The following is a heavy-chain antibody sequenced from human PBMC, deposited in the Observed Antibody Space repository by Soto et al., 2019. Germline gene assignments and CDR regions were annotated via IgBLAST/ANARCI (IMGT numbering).Heavy chain of an antibody. D-gene: IGHD3-22*01. Sequence: SVKVSCKASGGTFSSYAISWVRQAPGQGLEWMGGIIPIFGTANYAQKFQGRVTITADESASTAYMELSSLRSEDTAVYYCATGRTNYYDSSGYYYYGMDVWGQGTTVTVSS. CDR1: GGTFSSYA. CDR2: IIPIFGTA. CDR3: ATGRTNYYDSSGYYYYGMDV. V-gene: IGHV1-69*13. J-gene: IGHJ6*02.